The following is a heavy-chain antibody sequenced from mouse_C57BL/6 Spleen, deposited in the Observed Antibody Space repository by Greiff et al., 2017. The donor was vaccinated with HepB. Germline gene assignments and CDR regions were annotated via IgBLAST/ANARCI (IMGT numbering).Heavy chain of an antibody. J-gene: IGHJ3*01. CDR2: IDPENGDT. CDR3: TPYGNYRFAY. D-gene: IGHD2-10*02. Sequence: EVKLVESGAELVRPGASVKLSCTASGFNIKDDYMHWVKQRPEQGLEWIGWIDPENGDTEYASKFQGKATITADTSSNTAYLQLSSLTSEDTAVYYCTPYGNYRFAYWGQGTLVTVSA. V-gene: IGHV14-4*01. CDR1: GFNIKDDY.